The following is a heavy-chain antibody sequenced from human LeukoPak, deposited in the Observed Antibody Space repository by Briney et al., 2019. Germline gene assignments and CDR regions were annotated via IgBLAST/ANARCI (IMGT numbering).Heavy chain of an antibody. V-gene: IGHV1-69*04. CDR2: IIPILGIA. CDR3: ARGRRLLLSFGWFDP. J-gene: IGHJ5*02. Sequence: GSSVKVSCKASGGTFSSYAISWVRQAPGQGLEWMGRIIPILGIANYAQKFQGRVMITADKSTSTAYMELSSLRSEDTAVYYCARGRRLLLSFGWFDPWGQGTLVTVSS. D-gene: IGHD3-10*01. CDR1: GGTFSSYA.